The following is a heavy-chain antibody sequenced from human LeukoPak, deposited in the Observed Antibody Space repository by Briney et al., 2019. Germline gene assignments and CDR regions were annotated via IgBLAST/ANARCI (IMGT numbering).Heavy chain of an antibody. J-gene: IGHJ4*02. Sequence: PSQTLSLTCTVSGGSVSHGGFSWSWIRQPPGKGQEWIGFIYHNGNTYYNPSLRSRVTMSLDRSNNQFSLELTSVTAADTAVYFCARGHYGGGSFFNDFIYYFDSWGQGTLVAVSS. CDR3: ARGHYGGGSFFNDFIYYFDS. CDR1: GGSVSHGGFS. D-gene: IGHD4-23*01. CDR2: IYHNGNT. V-gene: IGHV4-30-2*01.